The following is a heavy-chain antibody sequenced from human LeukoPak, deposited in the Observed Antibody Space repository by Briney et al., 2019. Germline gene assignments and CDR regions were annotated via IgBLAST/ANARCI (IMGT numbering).Heavy chain of an antibody. Sequence: SGPTLVKPTQTLTLTCTFSGFSLTTNGVGVGWIRQPPGKALEWLALIYWDDDKRYSPSLKTRLTISKDTSKSQVVLTMTNMDPVDTATYYCIQSWFGREFHYWGQGALVTVSS. CDR3: IQSWFGREFHY. CDR1: GFSLTTNGVG. V-gene: IGHV2-5*02. D-gene: IGHD3-10*01. J-gene: IGHJ4*02. CDR2: IYWDDDK.